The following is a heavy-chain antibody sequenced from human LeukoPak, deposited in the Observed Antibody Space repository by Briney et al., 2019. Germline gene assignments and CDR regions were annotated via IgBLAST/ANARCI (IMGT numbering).Heavy chain of an antibody. J-gene: IGHJ4*02. Sequence: AAVKDSCKASGYTFSGYAIHGVRQAPGQGLEWMGWINANSGDTGYAQQLQGRVTMTRDTSISAAYMELSRLRSDDTAVYYCARKQRGAPHTFDYWGQGTMLIVSS. D-gene: IGHD1/OR15-1a*01. V-gene: IGHV1-2*02. CDR1: GYTFSGYA. CDR2: INANSGDT. CDR3: ARKQRGAPHTFDY.